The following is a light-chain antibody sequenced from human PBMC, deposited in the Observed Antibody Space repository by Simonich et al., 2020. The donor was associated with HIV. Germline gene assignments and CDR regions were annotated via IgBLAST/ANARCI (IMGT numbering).Light chain of an antibody. V-gene: IGKV1-27*01. CDR1: QGISNY. CDR3: QKYTGAPPLT. Sequence: DIQMTQSPSSLSASVGDRVTITCRASQGISNYLACDQQKPGKVPKLLIYGAYTLQSGVPSRFSGSGSGTYFTLTISGLQPEDVATYYCQKYTGAPPLTFGGGTKVEIK. CDR2: GAY. J-gene: IGKJ4*01.